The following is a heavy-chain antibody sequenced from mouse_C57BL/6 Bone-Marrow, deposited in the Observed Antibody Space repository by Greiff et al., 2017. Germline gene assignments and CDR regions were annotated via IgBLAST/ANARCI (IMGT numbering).Heavy chain of an antibody. V-gene: IGHV5-6*02. D-gene: IGHD2-4*01. CDR2: ISSGGSYT. Sequence: DVMLVESGGDLVKPGGSLKLSCAASGFTFSSYGMSWVRQTPDKRLEWVATISSGGSYTYYPDSVKGRFTISRDNAKNTLYLQMSSLKSEDTAMYYCARHERDYDGFAYWGQGTLVTVSA. CDR1: GFTFSSYG. CDR3: ARHERDYDGFAY. J-gene: IGHJ3*01.